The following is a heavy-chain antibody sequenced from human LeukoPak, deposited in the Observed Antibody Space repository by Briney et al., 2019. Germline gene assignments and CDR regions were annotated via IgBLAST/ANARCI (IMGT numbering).Heavy chain of an antibody. J-gene: IGHJ3*02. Sequence: ASVKVSCKASGYTFTDYYMHWVRQAPGQGLEWMGWINPNSGGTKYEQKFQGRVTMTRDTSISTAYMEVSRLRSDDTAVYYCARPSYTSRSYDAFAIWGQGTMVTVSS. CDR3: ARPSYTSRSYDAFAI. D-gene: IGHD3-10*01. V-gene: IGHV1-2*02. CDR2: INPNSGGT. CDR1: GYTFTDYY.